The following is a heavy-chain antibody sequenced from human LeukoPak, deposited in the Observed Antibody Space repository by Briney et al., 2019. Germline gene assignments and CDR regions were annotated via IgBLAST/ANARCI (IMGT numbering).Heavy chain of an antibody. CDR1: GYIFTTYW. J-gene: IGHJ4*02. Sequence: GESLRISCKGSGYIFTTYWITWGRQMPGKGLEWMGRIDPSDSYTNYSPSFQGHVTISADKSISTAYLQWSSLKASDTAMYYCARVIHLGELSLYDYWGQGTLVTVSS. CDR3: ARVIHLGELSLYDY. CDR2: IDPSDSYT. D-gene: IGHD3-16*02. V-gene: IGHV5-10-1*01.